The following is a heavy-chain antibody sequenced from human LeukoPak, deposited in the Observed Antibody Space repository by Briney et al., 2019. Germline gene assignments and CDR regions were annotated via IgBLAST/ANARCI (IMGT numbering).Heavy chain of an antibody. CDR2: IYYSGST. J-gene: IGHJ4*02. CDR1: GGSISGYY. CDR3: ARHLSYGDSNYFDY. D-gene: IGHD4-17*01. Sequence: SETLSLTCTVSGGSISGYYCSWIRQPPGKGLEWIGYIYYSGSTNYKASIKSRVIISVYTSKYQFSLKLSSVTAADTAVYYCARHLSYGDSNYFDYCGQGTVVTVSS. V-gene: IGHV4-59*08.